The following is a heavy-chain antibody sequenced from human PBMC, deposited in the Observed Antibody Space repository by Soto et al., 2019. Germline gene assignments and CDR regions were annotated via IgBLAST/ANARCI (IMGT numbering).Heavy chain of an antibody. J-gene: IGHJ6*02. Sequence: QVQLVQSGAEVKKPGSSVKVSCKASGGTFSSYTISWVRQAPGQGLEWMGRIIPILGIANYAQKFQGRVTITADKSTSTAYMELSSLRSEDTAVYYCARGDYGSGSYSYTVRYGMDVWGQGTTVTVSS. D-gene: IGHD3-10*01. V-gene: IGHV1-69*02. CDR2: IIPILGIA. CDR1: GGTFSSYT. CDR3: ARGDYGSGSYSYTVRYGMDV.